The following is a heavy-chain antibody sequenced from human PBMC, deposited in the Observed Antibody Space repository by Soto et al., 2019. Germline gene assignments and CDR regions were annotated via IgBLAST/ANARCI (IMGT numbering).Heavy chain of an antibody. CDR1: GFTFSNYA. V-gene: IGHV3-23*01. CDR2: ISGSGGST. CDR3: AKDQGSSWYEIDY. J-gene: IGHJ4*02. Sequence: QPGGSLRLSCAASGFTFSNYAETWVRQAPGKGLEWVSTISGSGGSTYYADSVKGRFTISRDNSKNTLYLQMNSLRAEDTAVYYCAKDQGSSWYEIDYWGQGTLVTVSS. D-gene: IGHD6-13*01.